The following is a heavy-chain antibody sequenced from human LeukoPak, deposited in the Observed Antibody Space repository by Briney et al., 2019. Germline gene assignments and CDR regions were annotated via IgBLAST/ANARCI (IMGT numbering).Heavy chain of an antibody. D-gene: IGHD3-22*01. Sequence: GGSLRLSCAASGFTFDNYGINWVRQAPGKGLEWVSRIHWNGGRTGYADSVKGRFTISRDNAKNSLYLQMNSLRAEDTAVYYCARVRQYYDSSGYPNYFDYWGQGTLVTVSS. V-gene: IGHV3-20*04. CDR1: GFTFDNYG. CDR2: IHWNGGRT. J-gene: IGHJ4*02. CDR3: ARVRQYYDSSGYPNYFDY.